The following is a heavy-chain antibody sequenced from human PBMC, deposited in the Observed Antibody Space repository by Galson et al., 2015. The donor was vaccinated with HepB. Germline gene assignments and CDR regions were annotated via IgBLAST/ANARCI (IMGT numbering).Heavy chain of an antibody. J-gene: IGHJ6*02. CDR3: ARDDGGGGSSWFSYYYYGMDV. CDR2: ISYDGSNK. CDR1: GFTFSSYA. Sequence: SLRLSCAASGFTFSSYAMHWVRQAPGKGLEWVAVISYDGSNKYYADSVKGRFTISRDNSKNTLYLQMNSLRAEDTAVYYCARDDGGGGSSWFSYYYYGMDVWGQGTTVTVSS. V-gene: IGHV3-30*04. D-gene: IGHD6-13*01.